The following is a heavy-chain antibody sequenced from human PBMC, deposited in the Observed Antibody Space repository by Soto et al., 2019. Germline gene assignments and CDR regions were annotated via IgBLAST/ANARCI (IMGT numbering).Heavy chain of an antibody. V-gene: IGHV1-69*13. Sequence: SVKVSCKASGGTFSSYAISWVRQAPGQGLEWMGGIIPIFGTANYAQKFQGRVTITADESTSTAYMELSSLRSEDTAVYYCARDRFRGSYRSWNDAFDIWGQGTMVTVS. D-gene: IGHD1-26*01. CDR1: GGTFSSYA. CDR2: IIPIFGTA. J-gene: IGHJ3*02. CDR3: ARDRFRGSYRSWNDAFDI.